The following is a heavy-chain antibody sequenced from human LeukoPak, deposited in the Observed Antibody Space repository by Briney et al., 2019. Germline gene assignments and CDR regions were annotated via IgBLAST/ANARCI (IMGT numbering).Heavy chain of an antibody. V-gene: IGHV1-18*01. J-gene: IGHJ3*02. Sequence: ASVKVSCKASGYTFTSYGISWVRQAPGQGLEWMGWISAYNGNTNYAQKLQGRVTMTTDTSTSTAYMELRSLRSDDTAVYYCARVSDIAVAAYAFDIWGQGTMVTVSS. CDR1: GYTFTSYG. D-gene: IGHD6-19*01. CDR3: ARVSDIAVAAYAFDI. CDR2: ISAYNGNT.